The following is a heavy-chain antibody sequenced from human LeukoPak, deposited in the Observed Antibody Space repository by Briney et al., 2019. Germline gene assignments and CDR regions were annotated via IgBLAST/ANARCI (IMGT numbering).Heavy chain of an antibody. Sequence: PGGSLRLSCVVSGVSISRSWMNWVRQVPGKGLVWVSRFSPDGTLNYVDSVKGRFTISRDDATNTLFLQMNNLRTEDSAIYYCLRDFHRESDYWGQGTLVTVSS. J-gene: IGHJ4*02. V-gene: IGHV3-74*01. CDR3: LRDFHRESDY. CDR1: GVSISRSW. D-gene: IGHD5-24*01. CDR2: FSPDGTL.